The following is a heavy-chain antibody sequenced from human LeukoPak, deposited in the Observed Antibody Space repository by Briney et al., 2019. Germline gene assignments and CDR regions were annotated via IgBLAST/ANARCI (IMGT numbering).Heavy chain of an antibody. CDR3: ARKYSSGWTGNWFDP. CDR2: ISSSSSTI. D-gene: IGHD6-19*01. J-gene: IGHJ5*02. V-gene: IGHV3-48*01. CDR1: GFTFSSYS. Sequence: PGGSLRLSCAASGFTFSSYSMNWVRQAPGKGLEWVSYISSSSSTIYYADSVKGRFTISRDNAKNSLYLQMNSLRAEDTAVYYCARKYSSGWTGNWFDPWGQGTLVTVSS.